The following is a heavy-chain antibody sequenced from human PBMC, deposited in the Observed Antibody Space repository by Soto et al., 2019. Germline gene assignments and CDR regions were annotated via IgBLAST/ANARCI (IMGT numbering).Heavy chain of an antibody. Sequence: PGESLTISCTCSGYSFTRYWIGWVRQMPGKGLEWMGIIYPGDSDTRYSPSFQGQVTISADKSISTAYLQWSSLKASDTAMYYCARQRYCGGDCYLFDYWGQGTLVTVSS. CDR3: ARQRYCGGDCYLFDY. CDR1: GYSFTRYW. V-gene: IGHV5-51*01. CDR2: IYPGDSDT. D-gene: IGHD2-21*02. J-gene: IGHJ4*02.